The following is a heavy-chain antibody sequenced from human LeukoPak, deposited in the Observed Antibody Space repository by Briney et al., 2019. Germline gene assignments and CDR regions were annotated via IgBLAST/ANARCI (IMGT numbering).Heavy chain of an antibody. D-gene: IGHD6-25*01. J-gene: IGHJ6*02. CDR3: ARVARQRYYYYGMDV. V-gene: IGHV4-34*01. CDR2: INHSGST. CDR1: GGSFSGYY. Sequence: NSSETLSLTCAVYGGSFSGYYWSWIRQPPGKGLGWIGEINHSGSTNYNPSLKSRVTISVDTSKNQFSLKLSSVTAADTAVYYCARVARQRYYYYGMDVWGQGTTVTVSS.